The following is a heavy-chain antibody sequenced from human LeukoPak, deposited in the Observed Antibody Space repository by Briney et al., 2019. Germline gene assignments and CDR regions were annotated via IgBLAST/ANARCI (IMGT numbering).Heavy chain of an antibody. Sequence: SETLSLTCAVYGGSFSGYYWSWIRQPPGKGLEWIGEINHSGSTNYNPSLKSRVTISVDTSKNKFSLKLSSVTAADTAVYYCARALSRITIFGVVSYFDYWGQGTLVTVSS. D-gene: IGHD3-3*01. CDR3: ARALSRITIFGVVSYFDY. J-gene: IGHJ4*02. V-gene: IGHV4-34*01. CDR1: GGSFSGYY. CDR2: INHSGST.